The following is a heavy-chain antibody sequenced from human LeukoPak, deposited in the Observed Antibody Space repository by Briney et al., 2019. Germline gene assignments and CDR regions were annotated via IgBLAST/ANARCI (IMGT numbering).Heavy chain of an antibody. V-gene: IGHV1-69*13. J-gene: IGHJ4*02. D-gene: IGHD6-19*01. CDR2: IIPIFGTA. CDR1: GGTFSSYA. Sequence: SVKVSCKASGGTFSSYAISWVRQAPGQGLEWMGGIIPIFGTANYAQKFQGRVTTTADESTSTAYMELSSLRSEDTAVYYCARGRAVAGTDGVDYWGQGTLVTVSS. CDR3: ARGRAVAGTDGVDY.